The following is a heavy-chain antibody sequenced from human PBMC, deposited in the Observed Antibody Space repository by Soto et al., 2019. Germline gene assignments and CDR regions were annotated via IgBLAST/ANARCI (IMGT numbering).Heavy chain of an antibody. V-gene: IGHV1-24*01. CDR2: FDPEDGET. D-gene: IGHD2-15*01. CDR1: GYTLTELS. CDR3: ATDRSDYCSGGSCYPGGY. J-gene: IGHJ4*02. Sequence: ASVKVSCKVSGYTLTELSMHWLRQAPGKGLEWMGGFDPEDGETIYAQKFQGRVTMTEDTSTDTAYMELSSLRSEDTAVYYCATDRSDYCSGGSCYPGGYWGQGTLVTVSS.